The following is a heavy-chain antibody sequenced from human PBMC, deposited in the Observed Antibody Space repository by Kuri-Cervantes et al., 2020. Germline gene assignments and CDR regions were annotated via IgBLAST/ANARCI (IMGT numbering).Heavy chain of an antibody. CDR3: ARSAYYDFWSGYYSGYYYGMDV. CDR1: SYTFTSYG. J-gene: IGHJ6*02. CDR2: ISAYNGNT. V-gene: IGHV1-18*01. D-gene: IGHD3-3*01. Sequence: ASVKVSCKASSYTFTSYGISWMRQAPGQGLEWMGWISAYNGNTNYAQNVQGRVIMTTDTSTSTVYMELSSLRSEDTAVYYCARSAYYDFWSGYYSGYYYGMDVWGQGTTVTVSS.